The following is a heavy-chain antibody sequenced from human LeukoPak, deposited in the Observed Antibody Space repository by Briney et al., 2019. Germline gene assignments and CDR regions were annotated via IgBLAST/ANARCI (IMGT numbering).Heavy chain of an antibody. CDR2: MNPNNGNT. CDR1: GYTFTSYD. Sequence: ASVKVSCKASGYTFTSYDINWVRQASGQGLEWMAWMNPNNGNTGNAQKFKGRVTLTRITSISTAYMELSGLRSEDTAVYYCAVGVLSGGHEWAFYIWGQGTMVTVSS. CDR3: AVGVLSGGHEWAFYI. J-gene: IGHJ3*02. V-gene: IGHV1-8*01. D-gene: IGHD5-12*01.